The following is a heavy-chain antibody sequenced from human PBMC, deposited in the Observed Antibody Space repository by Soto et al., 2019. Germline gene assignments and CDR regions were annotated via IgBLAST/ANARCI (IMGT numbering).Heavy chain of an antibody. J-gene: IGHJ5*02. CDR1: GGTFSSYA. Sequence: SVKVSCKASGGTFSSYAISWVRQAPGQGLEWMGGIIPIFGTANYAQKFQGRVTITADESTSTAYMELSSLRSEDTAVYYCAIYLGTTVVTSWFDPWGQGTLVTVSS. CDR2: IIPIFGTA. D-gene: IGHD4-17*01. CDR3: AIYLGTTVVTSWFDP. V-gene: IGHV1-69*13.